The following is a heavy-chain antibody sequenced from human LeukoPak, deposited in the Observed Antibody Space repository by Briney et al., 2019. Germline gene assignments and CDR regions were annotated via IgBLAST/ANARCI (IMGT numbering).Heavy chain of an antibody. V-gene: IGHV4-59*12. Sequence: SETLSLTCTVSGGSISSYYWSWIRQPAGKGLEWIGYIYYSGSTNYNPSLKSRVTMSVDTSKNQFSLKLSSVTALDTAVYYCARSVPDNRIAARRTSWFDPWGQGTLVTVSS. J-gene: IGHJ5*02. CDR3: ARSVPDNRIAARRTSWFDP. CDR1: GGSISSYY. CDR2: IYYSGST. D-gene: IGHD6-6*01.